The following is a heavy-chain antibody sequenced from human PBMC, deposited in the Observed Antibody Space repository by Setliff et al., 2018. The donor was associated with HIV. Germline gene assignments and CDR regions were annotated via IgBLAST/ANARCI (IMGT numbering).Heavy chain of an antibody. V-gene: IGHV4-59*11. D-gene: IGHD4-17*01. CDR2: IYSTGST. CDR3: AKGAGFYGDYTFDY. Sequence: KTSETLSLTCTVSGASITSHYWSWIRQSPGRELGWIGYIYSTGSTNYNPSLQSRVSISMDASKNKFSLKVTSVTSADTAVYYCAKGAGFYGDYTFDYWGQGNLVTVSS. CDR1: GASITSHY. J-gene: IGHJ4*02.